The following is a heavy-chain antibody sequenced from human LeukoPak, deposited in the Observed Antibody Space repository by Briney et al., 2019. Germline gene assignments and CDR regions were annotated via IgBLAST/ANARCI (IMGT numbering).Heavy chain of an antibody. J-gene: IGHJ4*02. Sequence: GGSLRLSCEASGFTFTKFWMSWVRQAPGKGLEWVANIQEDGKRENYVDSVRGRFTISRDNAKNSIYLQMNSLRVEDTAVYYCAKDIVGGGDDYWGQGTLVIVSS. D-gene: IGHD2-21*02. V-gene: IGHV3-7*01. CDR2: IQEDGKRE. CDR3: AKDIVGGGDDY. CDR1: GFTFTKFW.